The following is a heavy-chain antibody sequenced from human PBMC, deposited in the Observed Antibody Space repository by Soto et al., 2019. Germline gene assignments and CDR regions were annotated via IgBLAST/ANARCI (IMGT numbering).Heavy chain of an antibody. Sequence: GASVKVSCKASGYIFTAYSMHWVRQAPGQGLEWMGVVNPSGGSTNYAQKFQGRITMTRDTSTSTVYMDLSSLTSEDTAVYYCAREENCSDGICYSEYFQRGGQGTLVTVSS. CDR3: AREENCSDGICYSEYFQR. V-gene: IGHV1-46*01. CDR1: GYIFTAYS. D-gene: IGHD2-15*01. CDR2: VNPSGGST. J-gene: IGHJ1*01.